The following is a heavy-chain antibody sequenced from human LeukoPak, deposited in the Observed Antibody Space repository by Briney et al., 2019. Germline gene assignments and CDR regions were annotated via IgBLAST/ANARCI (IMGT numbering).Heavy chain of an antibody. D-gene: IGHD3-10*01. Sequence: ASVKVSCKASGYTFTTYGLSWVRQAPGQGLEWMGWIATYNGDTDYAQKLQGRVTMTADTSTSTAYMELRSLRSDDTAVYYCAIVLPYFGYWGQGTLLTVSS. V-gene: IGHV1-18*01. J-gene: IGHJ4*02. CDR3: AIVLPYFGY. CDR2: IATYNGDT. CDR1: GYTFTTYG.